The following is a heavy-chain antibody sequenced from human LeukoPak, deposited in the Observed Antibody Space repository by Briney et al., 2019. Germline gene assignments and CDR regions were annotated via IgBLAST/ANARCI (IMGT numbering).Heavy chain of an antibody. CDR3: ARRALWIQLWPHMDV. CDR1: GYTFAGYY. CDR2: INPNSGGT. V-gene: IGHV1-2*02. D-gene: IGHD5-18*01. J-gene: IGHJ6*03. Sequence: ASVKVSCKASGYTFAGYYMHWVRQAPGQGLEWMGWINPNSGGTNYAQKFQGRVTMTRDTSISTAYMELSRLRSDDTAVYYCARRALWIQLWPHMDVWGKGTTVTVSS.